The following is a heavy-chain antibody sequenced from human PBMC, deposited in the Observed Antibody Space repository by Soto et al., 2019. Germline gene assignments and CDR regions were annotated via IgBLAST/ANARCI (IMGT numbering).Heavy chain of an antibody. CDR3: ARLAGLLWFGESNWFDP. Sequence: QVQLVQSGAEVKKPGASVKVSCKASGYTFTSYGISWVRQAPGQGLEWMGWISAYNGNTNYAQKLQGRVTMTTDTSTSTAYMELRSLRSDDTSVYYCARLAGLLWFGESNWFDPWGQGTLVTVSS. D-gene: IGHD3-10*01. V-gene: IGHV1-18*01. CDR2: ISAYNGNT. CDR1: GYTFTSYG. J-gene: IGHJ5*02.